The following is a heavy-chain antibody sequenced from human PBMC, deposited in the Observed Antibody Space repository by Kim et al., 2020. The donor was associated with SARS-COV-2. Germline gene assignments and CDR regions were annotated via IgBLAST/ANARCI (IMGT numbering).Heavy chain of an antibody. V-gene: IGHV3-49*01. Sequence: GGSLRLSCTASGFTLGDYAMNWFRQAPGKGLEWVGFTGSKAYGGTTQYAASVKGRFTIARDGAKSIAYLQTNSLKTEDTDVYYGTRQKFEEQEYWGQGTLVAVSS. CDR2: TGSKAYGGTT. J-gene: IGHJ4*02. CDR3: TRQKFEEQEY. D-gene: IGHD3-10*01. CDR1: GFTLGDYA.